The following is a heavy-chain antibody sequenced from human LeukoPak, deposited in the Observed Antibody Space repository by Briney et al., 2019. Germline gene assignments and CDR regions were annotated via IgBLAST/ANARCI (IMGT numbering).Heavy chain of an antibody. CDR1: GVSISSSSDY. D-gene: IGHD6-19*01. V-gene: IGHV4-39*07. CDR2: IYYNGST. Sequence: PSETLSLTCTVSGVSISSSSDYWGWIRQPPGKGLEWIGSIYYNGSTYYNSSLKSRVTISVDTSKNQFSLKLRSVTAADTAVYYCARAPPGYSSGWYWFDPWGQGTLVAVSS. CDR3: ARAPPGYSSGWYWFDP. J-gene: IGHJ5*02.